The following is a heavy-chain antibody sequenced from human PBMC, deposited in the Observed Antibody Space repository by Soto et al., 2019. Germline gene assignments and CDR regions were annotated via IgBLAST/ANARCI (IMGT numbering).Heavy chain of an antibody. CDR2: IYYSGST. Sequence: SGTLSLTCTVSGGSISRCDYYWSWIRQPPGKGLEWIGYIYYSGSTYYNPSLKSRLTISVDTSKNQFSLRLSSVTAADTAVYYCASSRYGYIFYDYWGQGTLVTVSS. CDR1: GGSISRCDYY. D-gene: IGHD5-18*01. CDR3: ASSRYGYIFYDY. J-gene: IGHJ4*02. V-gene: IGHV4-30-4*01.